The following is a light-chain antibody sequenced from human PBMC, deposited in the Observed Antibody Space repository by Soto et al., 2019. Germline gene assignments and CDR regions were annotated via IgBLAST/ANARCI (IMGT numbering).Light chain of an antibody. CDR3: QTWGSGDGV. Sequence: QSVLTQSPSASASLGASVKLTCTLDSGHSSYPIAWHQQQPEKGPRFLMRLNSDGSHNKGDGIPNRFSGSSSGAERYLTISSLQSEDEADYFGQTWGSGDGVFCGGTKVPVL. J-gene: IGLJ3*02. V-gene: IGLV4-69*02. CDR2: LNSDGSH. CDR1: SGHSSYP.